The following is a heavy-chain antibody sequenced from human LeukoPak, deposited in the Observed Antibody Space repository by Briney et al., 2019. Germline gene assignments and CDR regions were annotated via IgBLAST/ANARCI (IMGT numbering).Heavy chain of an antibody. CDR1: GDSISSGDYY. V-gene: IGHV4-61*02. D-gene: IGHD3-22*01. CDR3: ARGPYSYDSSGAFDI. CDR2: ISSSGST. Sequence: SQTLSLTCTVSGDSISSGDYYWSWIRQPAGEGLEWIGRISSSGSTNYNPSLKSRVTISVDTSKNQFSLELSSVTAADTAVYFCARGPYSYDSSGAFDIWGQGTMVTVSS. J-gene: IGHJ3*02.